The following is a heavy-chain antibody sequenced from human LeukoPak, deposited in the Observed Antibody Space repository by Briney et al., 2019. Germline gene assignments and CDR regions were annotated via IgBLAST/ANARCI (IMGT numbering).Heavy chain of an antibody. J-gene: IGHJ4*02. Sequence: GGSLRLSCAASGFTFSSYAMSWVRQAPGKGLEWVSAISGSGGSTYYAGSVRGRFTISRDNSKNTLYLQMNSLRAEDTAVYYCARGLSYSSSGNYFDYWGQGTLVTVSS. D-gene: IGHD6-6*01. CDR2: ISGSGGST. CDR3: ARGLSYSSSGNYFDY. V-gene: IGHV3-23*01. CDR1: GFTFSSYA.